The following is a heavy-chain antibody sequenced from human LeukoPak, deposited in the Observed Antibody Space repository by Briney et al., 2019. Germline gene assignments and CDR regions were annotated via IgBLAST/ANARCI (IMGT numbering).Heavy chain of an antibody. CDR1: GFTFSSYS. Sequence: GGSLRLSCAASGFTFSSYSMNWVRKAPGKGLEWVSSISSSSSYIYYADSVKGRFTISRDNAKNSLYLQMNSLRAEDTAVYYCARDRHKGQVHAFDIWGQGTMVTVSS. CDR3: ARDRHKGQVHAFDI. V-gene: IGHV3-21*01. CDR2: ISSSSSYI. J-gene: IGHJ3*02.